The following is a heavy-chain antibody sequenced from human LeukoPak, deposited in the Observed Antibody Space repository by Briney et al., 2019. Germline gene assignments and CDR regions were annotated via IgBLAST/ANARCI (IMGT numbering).Heavy chain of an antibody. Sequence: GGSLRLSCAASGFTFSSYSMNWVRQAPGKGLEWVSSISSSSSYTYYADSVKGRFTISRDNAKNSLYLQMNSLRAEDTAVYYCARDVYYDFWSGVDYWGQGTLVTVSS. CDR3: ARDVYYDFWSGVDY. CDR1: GFTFSSYS. CDR2: ISSSSSYT. D-gene: IGHD3-3*01. J-gene: IGHJ4*02. V-gene: IGHV3-21*01.